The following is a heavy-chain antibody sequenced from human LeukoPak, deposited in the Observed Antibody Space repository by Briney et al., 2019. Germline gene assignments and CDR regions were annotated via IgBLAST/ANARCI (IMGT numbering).Heavy chain of an antibody. CDR3: ARDQTPDYNWNRFGDAFDI. Sequence: GGSLRLSCAASGFTVSSSAMSWVRQAPGKGLEWVSAISGSGGSTYYADSVKGRFTISRDNSKNTLYLQMNSLRAEDTAVYYCARDQTPDYNWNRFGDAFDIWGQGTMVTVSS. D-gene: IGHD1-20*01. V-gene: IGHV3-23*01. J-gene: IGHJ3*02. CDR1: GFTVSSSA. CDR2: ISGSGGST.